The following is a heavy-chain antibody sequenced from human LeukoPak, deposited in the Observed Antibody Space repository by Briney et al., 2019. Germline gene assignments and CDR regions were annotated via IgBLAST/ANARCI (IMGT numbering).Heavy chain of an antibody. Sequence: GGSLRLSCAASGFTFSSYGMSWVRQAPGKGLEWVSYISTGSDTIYYADSVRGRFTISRDNAKNSLYLQMDSLRAEDTAVYYCARGRSPKVRGGIDYWGQGTLVTVSS. J-gene: IGHJ4*02. D-gene: IGHD3-10*01. V-gene: IGHV3-48*01. CDR1: GFTFSSYG. CDR2: ISTGSDTI. CDR3: ARGRSPKVRGGIDY.